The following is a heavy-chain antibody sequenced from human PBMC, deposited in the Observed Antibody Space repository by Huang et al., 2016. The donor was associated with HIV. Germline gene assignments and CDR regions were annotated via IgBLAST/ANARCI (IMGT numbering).Heavy chain of an antibody. J-gene: IGHJ5*02. V-gene: IGHV4-34*01. CDR2: VNDGGDI. CDR3: ARRFRVAATRKWFDP. D-gene: IGHD3-10*01. CDR1: GESLGTYY. Sequence: QVQLQQWGVGLLKPSETLALTCAVYGESLGTYYWAWLRRPPGKGLQWIGEVNDGGDINYNPSLESRVTISVDTSRNQVSLTLTSMTAADTATYYCARRFRVAATRKWFDPWGQGTLVIVSS.